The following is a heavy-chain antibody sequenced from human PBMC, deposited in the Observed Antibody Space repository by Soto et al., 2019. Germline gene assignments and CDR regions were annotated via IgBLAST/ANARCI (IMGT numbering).Heavy chain of an antibody. CDR1: GFTFSSYA. CDR2: VSSSGANT. D-gene: IGHD3-3*01. CDR3: AKDRRDFWSDHDY. V-gene: IGHV3-23*01. J-gene: IGHJ4*02. Sequence: EVQLLESGGGLVQPGGSLRLSCAASGFTFSSYAMSWVRQAPGKGLEWVSTVSSSGANTYYADSVKGRFTISRDKSKDTVYLQMNSLRAEDTAVYYCAKDRRDFWSDHDYWGQGTLVSVSS.